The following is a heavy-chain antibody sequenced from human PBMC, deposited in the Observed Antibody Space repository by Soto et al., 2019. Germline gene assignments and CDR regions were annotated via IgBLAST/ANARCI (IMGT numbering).Heavy chain of an antibody. CDR2: IYPGDSDT. D-gene: IGHD6-6*01. J-gene: IGHJ6*02. Sequence: GESLKIFCQGSGYSFASYWIGWVREMRGKDLEWMGIIYPGDSDTRYSPSFQGQVTISADKSLRTAYLQWTSLKASDTALYYCARTRSFTLGFYYDGMDVWGQGTTVTVSS. V-gene: IGHV5-51*01. CDR1: GYSFASYW. CDR3: ARTRSFTLGFYYDGMDV.